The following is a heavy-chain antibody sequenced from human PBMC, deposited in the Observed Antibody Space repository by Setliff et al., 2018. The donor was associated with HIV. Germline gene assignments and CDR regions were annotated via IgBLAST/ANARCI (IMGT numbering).Heavy chain of an antibody. CDR3: AREGTVGDYYDSSGYYYVGVTNWFDP. V-gene: IGHV4-38-2*02. CDR1: GYSISSGYY. CDR2: IYHSGST. D-gene: IGHD3-22*01. Sequence: PETLSLTCAVSGYSISSGYYWGWIRQPPGKGLEWIGSIYHSGSTYYNPSLKSRVTISVDTSKNQFSLKLSYVTAADTAVYYCAREGTVGDYYDSSGYYYVGVTNWFDPWGQGTLVTVSS. J-gene: IGHJ5*02.